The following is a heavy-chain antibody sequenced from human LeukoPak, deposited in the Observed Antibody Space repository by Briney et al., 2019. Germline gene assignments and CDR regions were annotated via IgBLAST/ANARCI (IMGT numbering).Heavy chain of an antibody. CDR3: ATIWAVPAAIGHDY. CDR2: IYYSGST. J-gene: IGHJ4*02. Sequence: PSETLSLTCTVSGGSISSSSYYWGWVRQPPGKGLEWIGSIYYSGSTYYNPSLKSRVTISVDTSKNQFSLKLSSVTAADTAVYCCATIWAVPAAIGHDYWGQGTLVTVSS. V-gene: IGHV4-39*01. D-gene: IGHD2-2*01. CDR1: GGSISSSSYY.